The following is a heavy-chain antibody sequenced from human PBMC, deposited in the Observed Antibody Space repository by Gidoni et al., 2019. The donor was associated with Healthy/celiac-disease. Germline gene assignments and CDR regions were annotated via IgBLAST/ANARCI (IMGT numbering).Heavy chain of an antibody. CDR3: ARYPLGNDAFDI. CDR2: IYYSGST. D-gene: IGHD3-16*01. Sequence: QVQLQESGPGLVKPSETLSLTCTVSVCSVSSGSYYWRWIRQPPGKGLEWIGYIYYSGSTNYNPSLKSRVTISVDTSKNQFSLKLSSVTAADTAVYYCARYPLGNDAFDIWGQGTMVTVSS. V-gene: IGHV4-61*01. CDR1: VCSVSSGSYY. J-gene: IGHJ3*02.